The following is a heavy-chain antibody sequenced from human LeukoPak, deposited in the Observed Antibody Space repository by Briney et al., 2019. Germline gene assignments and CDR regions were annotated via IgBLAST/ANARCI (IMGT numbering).Heavy chain of an antibody. D-gene: IGHD5-18*01. CDR3: ATIKRGNIFGYFDF. V-gene: IGHV4-59*11. CDR2: LYDYGRT. CDR1: GGSISSHY. Sequence: SSETLSLTCTVSGGSISSHYWSWIRQPPGKGLEWIGYLYDYGRTKHNPSLNRRLTLSADTSKNQFSLRLSSVTAADTAVYFCATIKRGNIFGYFDFWGQGILVAVSS. J-gene: IGHJ4*02.